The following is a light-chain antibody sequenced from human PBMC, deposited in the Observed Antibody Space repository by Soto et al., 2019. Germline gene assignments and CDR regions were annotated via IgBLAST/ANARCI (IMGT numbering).Light chain of an antibody. J-gene: IGKJ4*01. Sequence: EIVLTQSPGTLSLSPGERATLSCRASESINYNYLVWYQQKPGLAPRLLIYDASSRATGIPDRFSGSGSGTDFTLTISSLQPEDFATYYCQQANSFPLTFGGGTKVDIK. CDR1: ESINYNY. CDR2: DAS. V-gene: IGKV3D-20*01. CDR3: QQANSFPLT.